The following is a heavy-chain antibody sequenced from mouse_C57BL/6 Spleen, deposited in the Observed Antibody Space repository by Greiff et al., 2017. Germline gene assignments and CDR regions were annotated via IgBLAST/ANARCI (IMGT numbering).Heavy chain of an antibody. J-gene: IGHJ2*01. CDR3: TSPLSRDFDY. CDR1: GYTFTDYE. CDR2: IDPETGGT. V-gene: IGHV1-15*01. D-gene: IGHD6-1*01. Sequence: QVQLQQSGAELVRPGASVTLSCKASGYTFTDYEMHWVKQTPVHGLEWIGAIDPETGGTAYNQKFKGKAILTADKSSSTAYMELRSLTSEDSAVYYCTSPLSRDFDYWGQGTTLTVSS.